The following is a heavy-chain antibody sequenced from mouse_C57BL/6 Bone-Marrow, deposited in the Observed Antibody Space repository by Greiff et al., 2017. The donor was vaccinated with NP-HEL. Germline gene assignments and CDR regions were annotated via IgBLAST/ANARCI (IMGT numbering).Heavy chain of an antibody. V-gene: IGHV1-59*01. D-gene: IGHD1-1*01. CDR3: ARGSSPDY. CDR2: IDPSDSYT. CDR1: GYTFTSYW. J-gene: IGHJ2*01. Sequence: VQLQQPGAELVRPGTSVKLSCKASGYTFTSYWMHWVKQRPGQGLEWIGVIDPSDSYTNYNQKFKGKATLTVDTSSSTAYMQLSSLTSEDSAVYYCARGSSPDYWGQGTTLTVSS.